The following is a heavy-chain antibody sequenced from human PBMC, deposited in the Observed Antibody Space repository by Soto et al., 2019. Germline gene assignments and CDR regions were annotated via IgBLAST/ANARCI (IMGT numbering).Heavy chain of an antibody. CDR3: TGRCDGNNCLRHFDY. CDR2: IIPIFGTA. Sequence: QVQLVQSGAEVKKPGSSVKVSCRASGGTFNNYVINWVRQAPGQGLGWKAGIIPIFGTANYAQKFQGSVTITADKSTSSAYMGLNSLRSEDTALHSFTGRCDGNNCLRHFDYLGKGTLVTFSS. D-gene: IGHD2-21*01. CDR1: GGTFNNYV. V-gene: IGHV1-69*06. J-gene: IGHJ4*02.